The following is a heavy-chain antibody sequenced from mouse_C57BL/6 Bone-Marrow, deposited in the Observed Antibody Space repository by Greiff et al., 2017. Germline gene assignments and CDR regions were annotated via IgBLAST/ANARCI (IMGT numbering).Heavy chain of an antibody. CDR1: GFTFSDYG. CDR2: ISSGSSTI. Sequence: EVQGVESGGGLVKPGGSLKLSCAASGFTFSDYGMHWVRQAPEKGLEWVAYISSGSSTIYYADTVKGRFTISRDNAKNTLFLQMTSLRSDDTSMYYCARWTVVATFYWYFDVWGTGTTVTVSS. V-gene: IGHV5-17*01. CDR3: ARWTVVATFYWYFDV. D-gene: IGHD1-1*01. J-gene: IGHJ1*03.